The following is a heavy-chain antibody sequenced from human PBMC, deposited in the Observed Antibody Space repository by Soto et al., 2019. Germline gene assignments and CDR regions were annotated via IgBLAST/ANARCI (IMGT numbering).Heavy chain of an antibody. CDR3: ARDWDYYGSGSYYPQYMDV. D-gene: IGHD3-10*01. J-gene: IGHJ6*03. Sequence: QVQLVQSGAEVKKPGASVKVSCKSSGYTFTSYAMHWVRQAPGQRLEWMGWINAGNGNTKYSQKFQGRVTITRDTSASTVYMELSSLRSEDTAVYYCARDWDYYGSGSYYPQYMDVWGKGTTVTVSS. CDR2: INAGNGNT. V-gene: IGHV1-3*01. CDR1: GYTFTSYA.